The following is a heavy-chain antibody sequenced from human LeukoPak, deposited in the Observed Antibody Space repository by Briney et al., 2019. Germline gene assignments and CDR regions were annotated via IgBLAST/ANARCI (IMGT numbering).Heavy chain of an antibody. D-gene: IGHD2-2*01. CDR2: ISGYNGNT. J-gene: IGHJ5*02. Sequence: ASAKVSCKASGYTFSSYAIAWVRQAPGQGLEWMGWISGYNGNTKYSENDGQKFQGRVTMTTDTSTRTAYLELGSLRSDDTAVYYCARVRVVPAALGANWFDPWGQGTLVTVSS. CDR1: GYTFSSYA. CDR3: ARVRVVPAALGANWFDP. V-gene: IGHV1-18*04.